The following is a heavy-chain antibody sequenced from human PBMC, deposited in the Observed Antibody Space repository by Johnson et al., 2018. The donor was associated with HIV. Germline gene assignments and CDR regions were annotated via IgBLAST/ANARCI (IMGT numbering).Heavy chain of an antibody. D-gene: IGHD2-2*01. V-gene: IGHV3-30*04. CDR2: ISYDGSNK. Sequence: QVLLVESGGGLVQPGRSLRLSCAASGFTFSSYAMHWVRQAPGKGLEWVAVISYDGSNKYYADSVKGRFTISRDNSKNTLYLQMNSLRAEDTAVYYCASKTPVVEDAFDIWGQGTMVTVSS. CDR3: ASKTPVVEDAFDI. J-gene: IGHJ3*02. CDR1: GFTFSSYA.